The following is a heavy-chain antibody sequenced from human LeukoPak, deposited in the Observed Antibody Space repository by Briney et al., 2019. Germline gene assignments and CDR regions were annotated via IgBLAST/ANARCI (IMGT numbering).Heavy chain of an antibody. CDR3: ATMGVIIPHGYYYGMDV. D-gene: IGHD3-10*01. CDR2: IIPIFGTA. CDR1: GGTFSSYA. Sequence: SVKVSCKASGGTFSSYAISWVRQAPGQGPEWMGGIIPIFGTANYAQKFQGRVTITADESTSTAYMELSSLRSEDTAVYYRATMGVIIPHGYYYGMDVWGQGTTVTVSS. V-gene: IGHV1-69*13. J-gene: IGHJ6*02.